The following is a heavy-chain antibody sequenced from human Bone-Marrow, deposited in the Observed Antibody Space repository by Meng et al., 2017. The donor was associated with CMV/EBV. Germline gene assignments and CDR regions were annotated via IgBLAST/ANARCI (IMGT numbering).Heavy chain of an antibody. J-gene: IGHJ6*02. Sequence: GESLKISCAASGFTFSSYSMNWVRQAPGKGLEWVSSISSSSSYIYYADSVKGRFTISRDNAKNSLYLQMNSLRAEDTALYYCARDRDFWTPYYRYCGADVWGQGTAVTVSS. CDR3: ARDRDFWTPYYRYCGADV. CDR1: GFTFSSYS. CDR2: ISSSSSYI. D-gene: IGHD3/OR15-3a*01. V-gene: IGHV3-21*01.